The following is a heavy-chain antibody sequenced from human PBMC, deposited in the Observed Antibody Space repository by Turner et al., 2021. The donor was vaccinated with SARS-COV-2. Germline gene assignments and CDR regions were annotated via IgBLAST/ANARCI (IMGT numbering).Heavy chain of an antibody. Sequence: EVQLLESGGGLVQPGGSLRLSCAASGFTFSSYTMTWVRQAQGKGLQWVSAIRGSGSGTYYADSVKGRFTISRDNSKSTLYLQMSSLRAEDTAIYYCAKDVGVASLVGATADYWGQGTLVTVSS. CDR2: IRGSGSGT. J-gene: IGHJ4*01. D-gene: IGHD1-26*01. CDR3: AKDVGVASLVGATADY. CDR1: GFTFSSYT. V-gene: IGHV3-23*01.